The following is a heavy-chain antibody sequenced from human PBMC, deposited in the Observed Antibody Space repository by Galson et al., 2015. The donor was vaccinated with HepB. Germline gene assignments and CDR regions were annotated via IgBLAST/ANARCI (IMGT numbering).Heavy chain of an antibody. CDR3: ARENFGESAFAF. Sequence: SLRLSCAASGFTFENYGMLWVRQAPGQGLEWVSAISRSSGIMYYADSVKGRFTISRENAESTLYLQRHSRRADDTAVYYCARENFGESAFAFWGQGTLVAVSS. CDR1: GFTFENYG. CDR2: ISRSSGIM. J-gene: IGHJ4*02. V-gene: IGHV3-21*01. D-gene: IGHD3-10*01.